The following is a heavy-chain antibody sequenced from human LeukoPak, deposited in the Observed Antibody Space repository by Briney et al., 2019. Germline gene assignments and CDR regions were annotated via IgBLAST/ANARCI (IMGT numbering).Heavy chain of an antibody. CDR2: IIPIFGTA. J-gene: IGHJ4*02. CDR3: ASGPPYYDSSGYYSGYFDY. Sequence: ASVKVSCKASGGTFSSYAISWVRQAPGQGLEWTGGIIPIFGTANYAQKFQGRGTITADKSTSTAYMELSSLRSEDTAVYYCASGPPYYDSSGYYSGYFDYWGQGTLVTVSS. V-gene: IGHV1-69*06. CDR1: GGTFSSYA. D-gene: IGHD3-22*01.